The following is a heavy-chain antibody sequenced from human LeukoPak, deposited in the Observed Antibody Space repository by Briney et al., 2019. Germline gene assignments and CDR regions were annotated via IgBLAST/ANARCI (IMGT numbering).Heavy chain of an antibody. D-gene: IGHD3-16*01. CDR3: TTDWGTTRYRYY. V-gene: IGHV3-15*01. CDR1: GFQFTTAW. CDR2: VKSKNDGEIR. Sequence: GGSLRLSCAASGFQFTTAWMNWVRQAPGKGLEWVGRVKSKNDGEIRDYAAPVKGRFTISRDDSQSTLYLRMNSLQTEDTGVYYCTTDWGTTRYRYYWGQETPVTVSS. J-gene: IGHJ4*02.